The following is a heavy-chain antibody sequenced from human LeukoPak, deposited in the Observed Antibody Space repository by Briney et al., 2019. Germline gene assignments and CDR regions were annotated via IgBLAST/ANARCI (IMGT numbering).Heavy chain of an antibody. CDR2: INCINGNT. Sequence: SGGSLRLSCAASGFSFSDCGMHWLRQAPGQGLEWMGWINCINGNTNSAQKFQGRVTMTRDTSISTAYMEMTSLTSDDTAVYYCARGNPRRLATYLLCDFWGQGTLLTVSS. J-gene: IGHJ4*02. D-gene: IGHD5-12*01. CDR3: ARGNPRRLATYLLCDF. CDR1: GFSFSDCG. V-gene: IGHV1-2*02.